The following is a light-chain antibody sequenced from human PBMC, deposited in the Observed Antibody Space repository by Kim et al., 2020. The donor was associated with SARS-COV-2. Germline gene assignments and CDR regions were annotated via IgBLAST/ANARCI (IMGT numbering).Light chain of an antibody. CDR2: GAS. Sequence: ALAPGESATLSCRASQSISSSLACYQQKPGQAPRVLLYGASARATGVPARFSGSGSGTEFTLTISNLQSEDFAVYYCQQYAYWRAFGQGTRLEIK. J-gene: IGKJ5*01. CDR3: QQYAYWRA. V-gene: IGKV3-15*01. CDR1: QSISSS.